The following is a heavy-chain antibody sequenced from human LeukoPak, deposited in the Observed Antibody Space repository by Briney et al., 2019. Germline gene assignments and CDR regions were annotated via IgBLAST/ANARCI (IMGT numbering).Heavy chain of an antibody. J-gene: IGHJ5*02. CDR1: GGTFSSYA. CDR2: IIPIFGTA. V-gene: IGHV1-69*01. Sequence: SVKVSCKASGGTFSSYAISWVRQAPGQGLEWMGGIIPIFGTADYAQKFQGRVTITADESTSTAYMELSSLRSEDTAVYYCARAADCSGGSCYLNWFDPWGQGTLVTVSS. CDR3: ARAADCSGGSCYLNWFDP. D-gene: IGHD2-15*01.